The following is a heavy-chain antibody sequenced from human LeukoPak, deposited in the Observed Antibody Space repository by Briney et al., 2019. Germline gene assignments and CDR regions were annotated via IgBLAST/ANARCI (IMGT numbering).Heavy chain of an antibody. Sequence: PGGSLRLSCAASGSTFSGSAMHWVRQASGKGLEWVGRIRSKVNNYATAYAASVEGRFTISRDDSENTAYLHMNSLKTEDTAVYYCTRHPFDSSGYHYYYYCMDVWGKGTTVTISS. CDR3: TRHPFDSSGYHYYYYCMDV. D-gene: IGHD3-22*01. CDR1: GSTFSGSA. J-gene: IGHJ6*03. CDR2: IRSKVNNYAT. V-gene: IGHV3-73*01.